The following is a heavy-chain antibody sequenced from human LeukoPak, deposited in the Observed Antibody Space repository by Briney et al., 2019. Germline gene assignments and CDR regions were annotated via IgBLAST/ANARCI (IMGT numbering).Heavy chain of an antibody. CDR1: GFTFSSHG. CDR3: ARDRVGQENFDN. J-gene: IGHJ4*02. V-gene: IGHV3-23*01. D-gene: IGHD2-15*01. Sequence: GGSLRLSCVASGFTFSSHGMNWVRQAPGRGLEWVSVITSGTRTYYADSVKGRFAITRDNSKNTMYLQMNSLRAEDTAVYYCARDRVGQENFDNWGQGTLVTVSS. CDR2: ITSGTRT.